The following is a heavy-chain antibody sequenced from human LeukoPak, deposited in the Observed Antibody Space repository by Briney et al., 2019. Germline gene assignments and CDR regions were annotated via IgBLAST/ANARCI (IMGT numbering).Heavy chain of an antibody. CDR3: ARGGLGRDFDY. J-gene: IGHJ4*02. CDR1: GFTFSSYW. CDR2: INSYGSST. Sequence: GGSLRLSCAASGFTFSSYWMHWVRQAPGKGLVWVSRINSYGSSTSYADSVKGRFTISRDNAKNTLYLQMNSLRAEDTAVYYCARGGLGRDFDYWGQGTLVTVSS. V-gene: IGHV3-74*01.